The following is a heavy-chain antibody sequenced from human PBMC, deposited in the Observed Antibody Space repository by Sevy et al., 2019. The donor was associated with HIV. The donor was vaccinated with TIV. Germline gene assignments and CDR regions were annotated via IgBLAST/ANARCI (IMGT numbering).Heavy chain of an antibody. V-gene: IGHV4-39*01. J-gene: IGHJ5*02. D-gene: IGHD3-3*01. Sequence: SETLSLTCTVSGGSISSSRYYWGWIRQPPGKGLEWIGSFYYSGSTYYNPSLRSRVTISVDTSKNQFSLKLTSVTAADTAVYYCAAPPFLHDFASNWFDPWGQGTLVTVSS. CDR1: GGSISSSRYY. CDR2: FYYSGST. CDR3: AAPPFLHDFASNWFDP.